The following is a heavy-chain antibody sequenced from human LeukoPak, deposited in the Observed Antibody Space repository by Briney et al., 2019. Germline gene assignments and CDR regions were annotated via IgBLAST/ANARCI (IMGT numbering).Heavy chain of an antibody. V-gene: IGHV3-21*01. Sequence: PGGSLRLSCAASGFTFSSYSMNWVRQAPGKGLEWISSITSSSSYIYYADSLKGRFTISRDNAKNSLYLQMEGLRAEDTAVYYCATVNFYYDDSGYLPFDHWGQGILVVVS. D-gene: IGHD3-22*01. CDR3: ATVNFYYDDSGYLPFDH. CDR2: ITSSSSYI. CDR1: GFTFSSYS. J-gene: IGHJ4*02.